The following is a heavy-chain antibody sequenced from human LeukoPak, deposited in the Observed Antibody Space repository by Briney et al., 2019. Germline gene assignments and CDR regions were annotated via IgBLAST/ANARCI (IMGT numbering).Heavy chain of an antibody. CDR3: ARGTSGRKNSVFRIVVVVAPRENWFDP. J-gene: IGHJ5*02. CDR2: INPSGGST. D-gene: IGHD2-15*01. Sequence: ASVKVSCKASGYTFTSYYMHWVRQAPGQGLEWMGIINPSGGSTSYAQKFQGRVTMTRNTSISTAYVELSSLRSEDTAVYYCARGTSGRKNSVFRIVVVVAPRENWFDPWGQGTLVTVSS. V-gene: IGHV1-46*01. CDR1: GYTFTSYY.